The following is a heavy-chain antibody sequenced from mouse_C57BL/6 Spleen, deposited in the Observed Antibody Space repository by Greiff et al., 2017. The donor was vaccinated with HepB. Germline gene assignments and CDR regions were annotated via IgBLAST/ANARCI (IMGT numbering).Heavy chain of an antibody. D-gene: IGHD3-2*02. Sequence: QVQLQQPGAELVMPGASVKLSCKASGYTFTSYWMHWVKQRPGQGLEWIGEIDPSDSYTNYNQKFKGKSTLTVDKSSSTAYMQLSSLTSEDSAVYYCARGDSSGYPYAMDYWGQGTSVTVSS. CDR3: ARGDSSGYPYAMDY. CDR2: IDPSDSYT. V-gene: IGHV1-69*01. J-gene: IGHJ4*01. CDR1: GYTFTSYW.